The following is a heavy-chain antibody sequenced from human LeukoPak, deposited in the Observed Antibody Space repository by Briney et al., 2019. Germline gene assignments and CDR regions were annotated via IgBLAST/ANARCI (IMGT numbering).Heavy chain of an antibody. Sequence: SETLSLTCTVSGGSISSSSYYWGWIRQPPGKGLEWIGYIYYTGSTNYNPSLKSRVTISVDTSKNQFSLKLSSVTAADTAMYYCARSEWDSPMYYSDYWGQGTLVTVSS. J-gene: IGHJ4*02. CDR3: ARSEWDSPMYYSDY. CDR1: GGSISSSSYY. D-gene: IGHD1-26*01. V-gene: IGHV4-61*05. CDR2: IYYTGST.